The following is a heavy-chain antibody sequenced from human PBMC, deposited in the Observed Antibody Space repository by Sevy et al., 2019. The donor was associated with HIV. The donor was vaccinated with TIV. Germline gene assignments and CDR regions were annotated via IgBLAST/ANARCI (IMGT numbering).Heavy chain of an antibody. CDR1: GFTFGTYV. J-gene: IGHJ6*02. V-gene: IGHV3-23*01. D-gene: IGHD2-15*01. CDR2: ISGSGGST. Sequence: GGSLKISCAASGFTFGTYVMNWVRQAPGKGLEWVSGISGSGGSTYYADSVKGRITISRDNSKKTVFLQMNSLRAEDTAVYYCAKGDRSFYGIDVWGQGTTVTVSS. CDR3: AKGDRSFYGIDV.